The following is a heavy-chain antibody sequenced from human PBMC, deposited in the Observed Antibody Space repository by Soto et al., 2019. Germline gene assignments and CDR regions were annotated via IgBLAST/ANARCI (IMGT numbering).Heavy chain of an antibody. D-gene: IGHD2-21*01. V-gene: IGHV1-18*01. Sequence: QVQLVQSGPEVKKSGASVKVSCKASAYTFTTYGVSWVRQAPGQGLEWMGWISGYNGQTNYAQKFRGRVTFTTDTSTSTAYTELRSLRPDDTAMYFCARDTRKELRVEGVNAIDVWGQGTTVTVSS. CDR1: AYTFTTYG. J-gene: IGHJ6*02. CDR2: ISGYNGQT. CDR3: ARDTRKELRVEGVNAIDV.